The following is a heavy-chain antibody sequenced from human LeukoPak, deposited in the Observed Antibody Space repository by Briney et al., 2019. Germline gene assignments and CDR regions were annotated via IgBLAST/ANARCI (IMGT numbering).Heavy chain of an antibody. J-gene: IGHJ5*02. CDR2: IYQSGST. CDR1: GYSISSGYY. Sequence: SETLSLTCIVSGYSISSGYYWGCIRQPPGKGLEGIGRIYQSGSTYYNPSLKSRVTISVDTSKNQFSLKLSSMTAADTAVYYCARDAGSSGWYQRDWFDPWGQGTLVTVSS. D-gene: IGHD6-19*01. V-gene: IGHV4-38-2*02. CDR3: ARDAGSSGWYQRDWFDP.